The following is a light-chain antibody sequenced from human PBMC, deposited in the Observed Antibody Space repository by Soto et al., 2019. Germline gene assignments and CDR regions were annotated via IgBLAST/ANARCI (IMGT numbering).Light chain of an antibody. V-gene: IGLV2-14*01. CDR3: GSYTSSSTVI. CDR2: DVS. Sequence: QSALTQPASVSGSPGQSITISCTGTSSDVGGYNYVSWYQQLPGKAPKLMIYDVSYRPSGVSNRFSGSKSDNTASLTISGLQAEDEADYYCGSYTSSSTVIFGGGTKVTVL. CDR1: SSDVGGYNY. J-gene: IGLJ2*01.